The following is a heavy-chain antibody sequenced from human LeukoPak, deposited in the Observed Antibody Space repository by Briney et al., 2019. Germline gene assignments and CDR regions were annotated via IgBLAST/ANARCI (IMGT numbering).Heavy chain of an antibody. J-gene: IGHJ4*02. CDR3: AKWTGTFDY. D-gene: IGHD3/OR15-3a*01. Sequence: PGGSLRLSCAASGFTFSTYGMHWVRQAPGKGLEWVAVISYDGSKKYYADSVNGRFTISRDNSKNTLYLQMNSLRAEDTAVYYCAKWTGTFDYWGQGTLVTVSS. CDR1: GFTFSTYG. CDR2: ISYDGSKK. V-gene: IGHV3-30*18.